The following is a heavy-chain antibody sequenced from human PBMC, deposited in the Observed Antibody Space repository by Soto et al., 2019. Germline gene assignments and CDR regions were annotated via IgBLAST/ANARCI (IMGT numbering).Heavy chain of an antibody. CDR1: GFTFSSSG. CDR2: ISVCNGNT. Sequence: ASVKVYCKASGFTFSSSGVQWVRQARGQSPEWIGWISVCNGNTNYAQKLQGRVTMTTDTSTSTAYMELRSLRSDDTAVYYCARKYCSSTSCYWDSDAFDIWGQGTMVTVSS. D-gene: IGHD2-2*01. CDR3: ARKYCSSTSCYWDSDAFDI. J-gene: IGHJ3*02. V-gene: IGHV1-18*01.